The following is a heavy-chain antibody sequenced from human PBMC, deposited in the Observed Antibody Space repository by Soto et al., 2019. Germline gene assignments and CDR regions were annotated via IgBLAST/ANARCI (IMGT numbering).Heavy chain of an antibody. CDR2: ISYDGSNK. CDR1: GFTFSSYA. V-gene: IGHV3-30-3*01. J-gene: IGHJ1*01. Sequence: PGGSLRLSCAASGFTFSSYAMHWVRQARGKGLEWVAVISYDGSNKYYADSVKGRFTISRDNSKNTLYLQMNSLRAEDTAVYYCARASIRMDTIVDWGRGTLVTVSS. CDR3: ARASIRMDTIVD. D-gene: IGHD5-18*01.